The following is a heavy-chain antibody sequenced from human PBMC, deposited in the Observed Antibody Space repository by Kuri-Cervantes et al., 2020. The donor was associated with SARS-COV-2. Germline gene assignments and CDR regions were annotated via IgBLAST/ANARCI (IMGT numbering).Heavy chain of an antibody. CDR1: GLTFSTFA. V-gene: IGHV3-23*03. CDR2: IDNAASNT. J-gene: IGHJ4*02. D-gene: IGHD3-22*01. Sequence: LSLTCAASGLTFSTFAMGWVRQAPGKGLEWVSFIDNAASNTYYADFVKGRFTISRDSSTNMVSLQMSSLRGDDTAVYYCAKDLHESGGYTWAYWGQGTRVAVSS. CDR3: AKDLHESGGYTWAY.